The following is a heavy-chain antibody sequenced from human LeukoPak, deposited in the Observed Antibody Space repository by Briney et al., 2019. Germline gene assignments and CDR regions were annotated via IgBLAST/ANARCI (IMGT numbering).Heavy chain of an antibody. D-gene: IGHD6-19*01. CDR1: GFTFSDYA. Sequence: PGGSLRLSCAASGFTFSDYAMHWVRQAPGKGLEWVAVISYDGSNKYYADSVKGRFTISRDNSKNTLYLQMNSLRAEDTAVYYCARDRLYSSGWHRYFDYWGQGTLVTVSS. CDR3: ARDRLYSSGWHRYFDY. V-gene: IGHV3-30-3*01. J-gene: IGHJ4*02. CDR2: ISYDGSNK.